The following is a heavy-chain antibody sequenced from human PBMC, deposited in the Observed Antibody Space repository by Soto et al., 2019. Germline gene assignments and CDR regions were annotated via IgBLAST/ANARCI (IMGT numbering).Heavy chain of an antibody. CDR2: ISNSFSDGNT. CDR3: AKVFSPEGGNYFDH. Sequence: PGGSLRLSCAASGFTFSNFAMNWVRHAPGKGLEWVSAISNSFSDGNTHYADSVKGRFTISRDNDKNTVFLEIDSLRAEDTAVYYCAKVFSPEGGNYFDHWGPGTMLTV. CDR1: GFTFSNFA. J-gene: IGHJ4*02. V-gene: IGHV3-23*01.